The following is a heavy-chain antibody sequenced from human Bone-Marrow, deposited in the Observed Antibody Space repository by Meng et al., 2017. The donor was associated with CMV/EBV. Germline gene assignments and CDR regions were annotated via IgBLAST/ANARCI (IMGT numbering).Heavy chain of an antibody. D-gene: IGHD2-15*01. J-gene: IGHJ2*01. Sequence: GESLKISCAASRFTFSSYDMHWVRQATGKGLKWVSGIGTAGDTYYPGSVKGRFTISRENAKNSLYLQMNSLRAEDTAVYYCARDPFEGYCSGGSCPGWYFDLWGRGTLVTVSS. CDR2: IGTAGDT. V-gene: IGHV3-13*01. CDR3: ARDPFEGYCSGGSCPGWYFDL. CDR1: RFTFSSYD.